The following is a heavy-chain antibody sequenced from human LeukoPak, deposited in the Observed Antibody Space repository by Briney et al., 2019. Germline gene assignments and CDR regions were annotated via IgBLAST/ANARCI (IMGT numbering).Heavy chain of an antibody. CDR2: ISSSSSYI. D-gene: IGHD3-22*01. V-gene: IGHV3-21*01. CDR3: ARGDYYDSSGTAAFDI. CDR1: GFTFSSYS. Sequence: GGSLRLSCAASGFTFSSYSMNWVRQAPGKGLEWVSSISSSSSYIYYADSVKGRFTISRDNAKNSLYLQMNSLRAEDTAVYYCARGDYYDSSGTAAFDIWGQGTMVTVSS. J-gene: IGHJ3*02.